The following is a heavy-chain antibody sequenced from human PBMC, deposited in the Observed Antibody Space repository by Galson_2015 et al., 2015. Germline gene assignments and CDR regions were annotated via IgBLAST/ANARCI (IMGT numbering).Heavy chain of an antibody. CDR3: ARSPSSGWSPFDY. Sequence: LRLSCAASGFTFSSYEMNWVRQAPGRGLEWISYISSSSSTIHYADSVKGRFTISRDNAKKSLYLQMNSLRAEDTAVYHCARSPSSGWSPFDYWGQGTLVTVSS. D-gene: IGHD6-19*01. J-gene: IGHJ4*02. CDR2: ISSSSSTI. CDR1: GFTFSSYE. V-gene: IGHV3-48*03.